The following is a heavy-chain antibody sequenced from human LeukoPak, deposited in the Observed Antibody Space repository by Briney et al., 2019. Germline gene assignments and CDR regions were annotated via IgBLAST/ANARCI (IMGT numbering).Heavy chain of an antibody. Sequence: GESLKISCKCSGDSFTSYWISWVRQMTGQGWEWMGRIDPSDSYTNYSPSFQGHVTIPADKSISTAYLQWRSLNASDTAMYYCAASTSSGSDYWGQGTLVTVSS. CDR2: IDPSDSYT. D-gene: IGHD3-10*01. CDR1: GDSFTSYW. J-gene: IGHJ4*02. CDR3: AASTSSGSDY. V-gene: IGHV5-10-1*01.